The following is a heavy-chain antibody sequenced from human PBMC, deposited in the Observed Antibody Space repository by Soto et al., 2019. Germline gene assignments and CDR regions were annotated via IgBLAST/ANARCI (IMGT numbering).Heavy chain of an antibody. CDR1: GYTFTSYG. Sequence: VASVKVSCKASGYTFTSYGISWVRQAPGQGLEWMGWTSPYNGNTHYAQNLQGSVTMTTDTSTSTAYMELGSLISDDTAVYYCAGVMSTGATVDYYYGMDVWGQGTTVTVSS. J-gene: IGHJ6*02. V-gene: IGHV1-18*01. D-gene: IGHD1-7*01. CDR2: TSPYNGNT. CDR3: AGVMSTGATVDYYYGMDV.